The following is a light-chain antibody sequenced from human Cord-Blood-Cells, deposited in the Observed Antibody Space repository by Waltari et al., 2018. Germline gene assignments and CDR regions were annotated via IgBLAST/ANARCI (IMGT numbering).Light chain of an antibody. J-gene: IGLJ2*01. CDR1: SSDVGSYNL. Sequence: QSALPQPASVSGSPGQSITISCTGTSSDVGSYNLVSWYQQHPGKAPKLMIYEVSKRPSGVSNRVSGSKSGNTASLTISGLQAEDEADYYCCSYAGSSTFVVFGGGTKLTVL. V-gene: IGLV2-23*02. CDR2: EVS. CDR3: CSYAGSSTFVV.